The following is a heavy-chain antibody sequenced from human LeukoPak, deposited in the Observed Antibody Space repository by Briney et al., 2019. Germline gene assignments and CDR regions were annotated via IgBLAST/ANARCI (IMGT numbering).Heavy chain of an antibody. J-gene: IGHJ4*02. D-gene: IGHD2-2*01. CDR2: ISGSGGST. Sequence: PGGSLRLSCAASGFTFSSYAMSWVRQAPGKGLEWVSAISGSGGSTYYADSVKGRFTISRDNSKNTLYLQMNSLRAEDAAVYYCAKDWGNIVVVPAAPSYYFDYWGQGTLVTVSS. CDR1: GFTFSSYA. CDR3: AKDWGNIVVVPAAPSYYFDY. V-gene: IGHV3-23*01.